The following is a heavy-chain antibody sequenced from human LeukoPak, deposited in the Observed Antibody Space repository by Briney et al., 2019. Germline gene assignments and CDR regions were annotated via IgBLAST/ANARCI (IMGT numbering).Heavy chain of an antibody. CDR3: ARGSSSSWYYP. D-gene: IGHD6-13*01. CDR1: GGSISSYY. V-gene: IGHV4-59*01. CDR2: IYYSGST. Sequence: SETLSLTCTVSGGSISSYYWSWIRQPPGKGLEWIGYIYYSGSTNYNPSLKSRVTISVDTSKNQFSLKLSSVTAADTAVYYCARGSSSSWYYPWGQGTLVTVSS. J-gene: IGHJ5*02.